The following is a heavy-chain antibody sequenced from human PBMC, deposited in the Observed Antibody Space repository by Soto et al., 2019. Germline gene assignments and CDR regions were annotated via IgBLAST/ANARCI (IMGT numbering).Heavy chain of an antibody. CDR1: GGSISSSRCH. CDR2: IYHSGSI. CDR3: AKEGGLSGSYYISSSYYFDY. V-gene: IGHV4-39*07. D-gene: IGHD1-26*01. J-gene: IGHJ4*02. Sequence: PSETLSLTCTVSGGSISSSRCHWGWIRQPPGKGLEWIGEIYHSGSINHNPSLKSRVTISIDRSKNQFSLKLSSVTAADTAVYYCAKEGGLSGSYYISSSYYFDYWGQGTLVTVSS.